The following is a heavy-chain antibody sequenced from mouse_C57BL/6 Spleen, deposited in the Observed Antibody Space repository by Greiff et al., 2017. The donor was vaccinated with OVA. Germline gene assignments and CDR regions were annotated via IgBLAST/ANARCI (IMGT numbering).Heavy chain of an antibody. V-gene: IGHV5-4*01. CDR1: GFTFSSYA. CDR2: ISDGGSYT. D-gene: IGHD2-3*01. J-gene: IGHJ3*01. Sequence: DVKLVESGGGLVKPGGSPKLSCAASGFTFSSYAMSWVRQTPEKRLEWVATISDGGSYTYYPDNVKGRFTISRDNAKNNLYLQMSHLKSEDTAMYYCAREGDDGYYDWFAYWGQGTLVTVSA. CDR3: AREGDDGYYDWFAY.